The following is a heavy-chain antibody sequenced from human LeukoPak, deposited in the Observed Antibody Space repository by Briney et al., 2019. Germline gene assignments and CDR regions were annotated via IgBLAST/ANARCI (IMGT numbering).Heavy chain of an antibody. Sequence: HPGASLRLSCAASGFTFSSYGMGSARQEPGEGLEWVSAISGSGGSTYYADSVEGRFTISRNNSKNTLYLQMNSLRAEDTAVYYCAKTGVVVAANPYYGMDVWGKGTTVTVSS. CDR2: ISGSGGST. D-gene: IGHD2-15*01. CDR1: GFTFSSYG. CDR3: AKTGVVVAANPYYGMDV. V-gene: IGHV3-23*01. J-gene: IGHJ6*04.